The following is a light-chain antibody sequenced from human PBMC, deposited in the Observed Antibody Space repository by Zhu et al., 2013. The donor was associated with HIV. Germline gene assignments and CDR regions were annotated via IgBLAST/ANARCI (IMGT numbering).Light chain of an antibody. CDR2: ATS. V-gene: IGKV1-12*01. CDR3: QQANSFPLT. J-gene: IGKJ4*01. CDR1: QGISTS. Sequence: DIQMTQSPSSVSASVGDRVTITCRASQGISTSWYQQKSGKAPKLLISATSTLQSGVPSRFSASGSGTDFTLTISSLQPDDFATYYCQQANSFPLTFGGGTRRGDQ.